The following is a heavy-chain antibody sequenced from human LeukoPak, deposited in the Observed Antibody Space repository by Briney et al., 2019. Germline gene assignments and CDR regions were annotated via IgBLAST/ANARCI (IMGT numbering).Heavy chain of an antibody. V-gene: IGHV3-74*03. CDR3: ARVSFCPRCHFDY. Sequence: GGSLRLSCAASGFSFSSYWMHWVRQAPGKGLVWVARISPDGSSVLSADSVRGRFTISRDNADNTLYLQLNSLRAEDTAVYYCARVSFCPRCHFDYWGQGALVTVSS. CDR2: ISPDGSSV. J-gene: IGHJ4*02. D-gene: IGHD2/OR15-2a*01. CDR1: GFSFSSYW.